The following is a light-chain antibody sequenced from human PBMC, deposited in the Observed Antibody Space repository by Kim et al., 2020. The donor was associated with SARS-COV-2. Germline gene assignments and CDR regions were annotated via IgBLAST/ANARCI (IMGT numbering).Light chain of an antibody. CDR3: SSYTSSTLYV. CDR1: SSDVGGYNH. Sequence: QSALTQPASVSGSPGQSITISCTGTSSDVGGYNHVSWYQHHPGKAPKLMIYDVSNRPSGVSNRFSGSKSGDTASLTISWLQAEDEADYYCSSYTSSTLYVFGTGTKVTVL. CDR2: DVS. V-gene: IGLV2-14*03. J-gene: IGLJ1*01.